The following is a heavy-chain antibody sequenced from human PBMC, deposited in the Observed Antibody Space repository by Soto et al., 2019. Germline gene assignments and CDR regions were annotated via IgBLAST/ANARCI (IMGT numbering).Heavy chain of an antibody. D-gene: IGHD1-1*01. V-gene: IGHV1-69*13. J-gene: IGHJ4*02. CDR3: ARAGTGMAPTKYYFDY. CDR2: IIPIFGTA. CDR1: GGTFSSYA. Sequence: ASVKVSCNASGGTFSSYAISWVRQAPGQGLEWMGGIIPIFGTANYAQKFQGRVTITADESTSTAYMELSSLRSEDTAVYYCARAGTGMAPTKYYFDYWGQGTLVTVSS.